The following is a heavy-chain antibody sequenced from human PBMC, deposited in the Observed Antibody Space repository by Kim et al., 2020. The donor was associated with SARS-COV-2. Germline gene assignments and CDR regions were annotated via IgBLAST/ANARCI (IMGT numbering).Heavy chain of an antibody. CDR1: GFTFTSSA. V-gene: IGHV1-58*01. J-gene: IGHJ6*02. CDR2: IVVGSGNT. CDR3: AAEALPPDIVATDYYYYYGMDV. D-gene: IGHD5-12*01. Sequence: SVKVSCKASGFTFTSSAVQWVRQARGQRLEWIGWIVVGSGNTNYAQKFQERVTITRDMSTSTAYMELSSLRSEDTAVYYCAAEALPPDIVATDYYYYYGMDVWGQGTTVTVSS.